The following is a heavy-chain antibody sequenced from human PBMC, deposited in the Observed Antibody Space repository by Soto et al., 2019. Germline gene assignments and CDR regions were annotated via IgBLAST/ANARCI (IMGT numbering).Heavy chain of an antibody. CDR1: GFIFSSYA. J-gene: IGHJ6*02. CDR3: ARRHYCRGDCTINPDYYYGMDV. D-gene: IGHD2-21*02. V-gene: IGHV3-30-3*01. CDR2: ISFDGSNK. Sequence: GGSLRLSCAASGFIFSSYAMHWVRQAPGKGLEWVAVISFDGSNKYYADSVKGRFTISRDNSKNTLYLQMNSLRAEDTAVYYCARRHYCRGDCTINPDYYYGMDVWGQGTTVTVSS.